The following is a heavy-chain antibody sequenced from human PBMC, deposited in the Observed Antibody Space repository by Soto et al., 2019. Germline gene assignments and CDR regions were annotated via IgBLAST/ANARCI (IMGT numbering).Heavy chain of an antibody. D-gene: IGHD3-22*01. Sequence: QVQLQESGPGLVKPSQTLSLTCTVSGGSISSGGYYWSWIRQHPGKGLEWIGYIYYSGSTYYNPSLTSRVTISVDTSKNQFSLKLSAVTAADTAVYYCARDLRGYYDISGRPWFDPWGQGTLVTVSS. CDR2: IYYSGST. CDR1: GGSISSGGYY. CDR3: ARDLRGYYDISGRPWFDP. V-gene: IGHV4-31*03. J-gene: IGHJ5*02.